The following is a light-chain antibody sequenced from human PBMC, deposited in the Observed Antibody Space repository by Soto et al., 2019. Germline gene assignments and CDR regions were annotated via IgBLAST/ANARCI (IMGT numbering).Light chain of an antibody. CDR3: QTWDGNIRV. CDR1: SGFTNYA. Sequence: QLVLTQSPSASASPGVSVKLTCTLNSGFTNYAIAWHQHQPEKGPRYLMKINSDGSHNKGDGIPARFSGSSSGAERYLTISSLQSEDEADYYCQTWDGNIRVFGGGTKLTVL. CDR2: INSDGSH. V-gene: IGLV4-69*01. J-gene: IGLJ3*02.